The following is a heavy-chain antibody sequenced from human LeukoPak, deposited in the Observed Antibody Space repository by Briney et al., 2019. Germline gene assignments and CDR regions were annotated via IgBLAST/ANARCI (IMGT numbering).Heavy chain of an antibody. D-gene: IGHD2-2*02. Sequence: SETLFLTSTVSGGSISSGGYYWSWIRQHPGKGLEWIGYIYYSGSTYYNPSLKSRVTISVDTSKNQFSLKLSSVTAADTAVYYCARSVGYCSSTSCSTSSNWFDPWGQGTLVTVSS. V-gene: IGHV4-31*03. J-gene: IGHJ5*02. CDR3: ARSVGYCSSTSCSTSSNWFDP. CDR1: GGSISSGGYY. CDR2: IYYSGST.